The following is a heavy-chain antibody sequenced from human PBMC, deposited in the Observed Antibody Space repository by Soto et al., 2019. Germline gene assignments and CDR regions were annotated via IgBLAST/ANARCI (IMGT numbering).Heavy chain of an antibody. CDR2: ISGSGGST. D-gene: IGHD3-3*01. Sequence: EVQLLESGGGLVQPGGSLRLSCAASGFTFSSYAMSWVRQAPGKGLEWVSAISGSGGSTYYADSVKGRFTISRDNSKNTLYLQMNSLRAEDTAVYYCAKGLDYDFWSRYYRPSENWYFDLWGRGTLVTVSS. V-gene: IGHV3-23*01. CDR3: AKGLDYDFWSRYYRPSENWYFDL. J-gene: IGHJ2*01. CDR1: GFTFSSYA.